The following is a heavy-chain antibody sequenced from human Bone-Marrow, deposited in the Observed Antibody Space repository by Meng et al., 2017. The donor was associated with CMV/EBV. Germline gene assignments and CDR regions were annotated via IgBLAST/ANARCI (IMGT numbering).Heavy chain of an antibody. CDR2: INHSGST. V-gene: IGHV4-34*01. D-gene: IGHD7-27*01. Sequence: QVQLQQWGAGLLKPSAPLSLTCDVYGGSFSGYYWSWIRQPPGKGLEWIGEINHSGSTNYNPSLKSRVTISVDTSKNQFSLKLSSVTAADTAVYYCARGNWGSDYWGQGTLVTVSS. CDR1: GGSFSGYY. J-gene: IGHJ4*02. CDR3: ARGNWGSDY.